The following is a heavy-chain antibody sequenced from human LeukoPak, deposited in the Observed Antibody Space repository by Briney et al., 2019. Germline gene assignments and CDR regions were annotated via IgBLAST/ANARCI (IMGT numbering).Heavy chain of an antibody. Sequence: SETLSLTCAVYGGSFSGYYWSWIRQPPGKGLEWIGEINHSGSTNYNPSLKSRVTISVDTSKNQFSLKLSSVTAADTAVYYCARGLVGATSGEVFDYWGQGTLVTVSS. D-gene: IGHD1-26*01. CDR2: INHSGST. CDR1: GGSFSGYY. CDR3: ARGLVGATSGEVFDY. J-gene: IGHJ4*02. V-gene: IGHV4-34*01.